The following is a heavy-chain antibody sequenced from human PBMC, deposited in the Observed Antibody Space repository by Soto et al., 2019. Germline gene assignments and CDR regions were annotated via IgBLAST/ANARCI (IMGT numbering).Heavy chain of an antibody. CDR3: GVAAEIYYYQGMDG. J-gene: IGHJ6*02. CDR2: IFHSGST. CDR1: GDSIANSNW. D-gene: IGHD2-2*01. V-gene: IGHV4-4*02. Sequence: SETLSLTCTVSGDSIANSNWWTWVRQPPGKGLEWIGEIFHSGSTNYNPSLKSRITISVDKSKNQFVLKLRSVTAADTAVYYCGVAAEIYYYQGMDGRAQRTTVTVSS.